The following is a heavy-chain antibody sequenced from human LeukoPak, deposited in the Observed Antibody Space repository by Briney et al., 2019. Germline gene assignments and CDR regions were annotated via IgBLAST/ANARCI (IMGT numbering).Heavy chain of an antibody. CDR2: IYPGDSDT. V-gene: IGHV5-51*01. CDR1: GYSFTSYW. D-gene: IGHD3-22*01. J-gene: IGHJ3*02. Sequence: GESLKISCKGSGYSFTSYWIGWVRQMPGKGLEWMGIIYPGDSDTRYSPSFQGQVTISADKSISTAYLQWSSLKASDTAMYYCARQYYDSSGYTGAFDIWGQGTMVTVSS. CDR3: ARQYYDSSGYTGAFDI.